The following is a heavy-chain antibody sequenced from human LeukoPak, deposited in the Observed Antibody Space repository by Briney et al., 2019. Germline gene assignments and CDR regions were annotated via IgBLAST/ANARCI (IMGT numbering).Heavy chain of an antibody. CDR1: GYTFTDYY. CDR3: ARDGVAGSSDAFDL. D-gene: IGHD6-19*01. CDR2: IDPNSGGP. V-gene: IGHV1-2*02. J-gene: IGHJ3*01. Sequence: ASVKVSCKASGYTFTDYYIHWVRQAPGQGLEWMTYIDPNSGGPHFAQKFQGRVTLTRDTSISTAYMELKWLTSDDTAVYYCARDGVAGSSDAFDLWGQRTMVTVSS.